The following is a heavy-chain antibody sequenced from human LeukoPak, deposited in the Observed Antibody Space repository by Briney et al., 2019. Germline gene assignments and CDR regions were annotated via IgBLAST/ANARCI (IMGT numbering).Heavy chain of an antibody. V-gene: IGHV1-2*02. CDR2: ISPNSGGR. J-gene: IGHJ4*02. D-gene: IGHD4-17*01. CDR3: AIGTTVTTPFDY. CDR1: GYTFTGCY. Sequence: ASVKVSCKASGYTFTGCYIHWVRQAPGQGLEWMGWISPNSGGRNYAQKFQGRVTMTRDTSVSTAHMELSNVRSDDTAVYYCAIGTTVTTPFDYWGQGTLVTVSS.